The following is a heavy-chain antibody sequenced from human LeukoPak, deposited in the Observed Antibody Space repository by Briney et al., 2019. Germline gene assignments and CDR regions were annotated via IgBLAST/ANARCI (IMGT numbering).Heavy chain of an antibody. Sequence: SETLSLTCTVSGGSISSYYWSWIRQPPGKGLEWIGYIYYSGSTNYNPSLKSRVTISVDTSKNQFSLKLSSVTAADTAFYYCARHATTYFFFDFWGQGTLVTVSS. CDR2: IYYSGST. D-gene: IGHD4-11*01. CDR3: ARHATTYFFFDF. V-gene: IGHV4-59*08. J-gene: IGHJ4*02. CDR1: GGSISSYY.